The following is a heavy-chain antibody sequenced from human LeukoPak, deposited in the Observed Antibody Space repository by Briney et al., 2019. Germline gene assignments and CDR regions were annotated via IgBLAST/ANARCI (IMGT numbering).Heavy chain of an antibody. CDR1: GGSISSSSYY. CDR2: IYYSGST. D-gene: IGHD2-2*01. J-gene: IGHJ4*02. CDR3: ARLAPGYCSSTNCYAFDY. Sequence: PSETLSLTCTVSGGSISSSSYYWGWIRQPPGKGLEWIGSIYYSGSTYYNPTLKTRVTIAVDTSKNQFSLKLNSVTAADTSVYYCARLAPGYCSSTNCYAFDYWGRGALVTVSS. V-gene: IGHV4-39*01.